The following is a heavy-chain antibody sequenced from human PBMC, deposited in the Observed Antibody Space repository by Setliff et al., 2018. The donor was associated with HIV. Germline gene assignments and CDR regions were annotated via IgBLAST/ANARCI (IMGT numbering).Heavy chain of an antibody. V-gene: IGHV7-4-1*02. CDR1: GYTFTSYA. CDR3: AREGHGVRRTKQKSYYYYYGMDV. Sequence: ASVKVSCKASGYTFTSYATNWVRQAPGQGLEWMGWINTNTGNPTYAQGFTGRFVFSLDTSVSTAYLQISSLKAEDTAVYYCAREGHGVRRTKQKSYYYYYGMDVWGQGTTVTVSS. J-gene: IGHJ6*02. D-gene: IGHD1-1*01. CDR2: INTNTGNP.